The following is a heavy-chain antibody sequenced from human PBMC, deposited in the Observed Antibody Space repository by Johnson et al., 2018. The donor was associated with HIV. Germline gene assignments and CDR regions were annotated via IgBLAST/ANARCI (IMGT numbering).Heavy chain of an antibody. CDR2: IRYDGSNK. CDR3: AKMVHGESPCAFDM. J-gene: IGHJ3*02. V-gene: IGHV3-30*02. Sequence: QVQLVESGGGLVQPGGSLRLSCAASGFTFSSYGMHWVRQAPGKGLEWVAFIRYDGSNKYYADSVKGRFTISRDNSKNTLYLQMNSLRAEDTAVYYCAKMVHGESPCAFDMWGQGTMVTVSS. CDR1: GFTFSSYG. D-gene: IGHD4-17*01.